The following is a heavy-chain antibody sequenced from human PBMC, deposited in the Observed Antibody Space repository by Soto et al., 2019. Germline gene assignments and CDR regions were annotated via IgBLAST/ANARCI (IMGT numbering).Heavy chain of an antibody. J-gene: IGHJ4*01. CDR2: INGDGSRT. CDR1: GFTLSYYW. Sequence: PGGSLRLSCAAPGFTLSYYWMHWVRQAPGKGLLWVSNINGDGSRTNYADSVKGRFTISRDNAENTLYLQMNSLRVEDTAVYYWSRGSNGALDFWGHEILVTVPS. D-gene: IGHD4-17*01. CDR3: SRGSNGALDF. V-gene: IGHV3-74*01.